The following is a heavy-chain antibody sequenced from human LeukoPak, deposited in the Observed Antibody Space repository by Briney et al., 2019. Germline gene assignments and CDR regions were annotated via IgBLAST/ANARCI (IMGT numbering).Heavy chain of an antibody. CDR2: ISGTSAST. V-gene: IGHV3-23*01. CDR1: GFTFSTYA. J-gene: IGHJ6*04. D-gene: IGHD3-3*01. CDR3: AKHYDFWRWYMDV. Sequence: GRSLRLSCAASGFTFSTYAMSGVRQAPGKGLGCVSAISGTSASTYYADSVKGRFTISRDNSKNTLYLEMNSLSAEDTGVYYCAKHYDFWRWYMDVWGKGTTVTVSS.